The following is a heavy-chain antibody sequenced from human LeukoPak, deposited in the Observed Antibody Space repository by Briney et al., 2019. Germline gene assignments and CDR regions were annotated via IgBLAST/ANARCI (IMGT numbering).Heavy chain of an antibody. CDR1: GFTLSSYG. D-gene: IGHD2-2*01. CDR2: ISYDGSNK. J-gene: IGHJ6*04. Sequence: GGSLRLSCAASGFTLSSYGMHWVRQAPGKGLEWVAVISYDGSNKYYADSVKGRFTISRDNSKNTLYLQMNSLRAEDTAVYYCAKVDCSSTSCYYGMDVWGKGTTVTVSS. CDR3: AKVDCSSTSCYYGMDV. V-gene: IGHV3-30*18.